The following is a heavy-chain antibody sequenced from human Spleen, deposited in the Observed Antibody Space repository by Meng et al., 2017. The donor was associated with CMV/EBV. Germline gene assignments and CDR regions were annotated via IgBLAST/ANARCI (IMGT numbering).Heavy chain of an antibody. D-gene: IGHD4-11*01. CDR2: ISSSGTYI. V-gene: IGHV3-21*01. J-gene: IGHJ4*02. CDR3: AKYYSNHFDY. Sequence: GGSLRLSCAASGFTFSSYSMNWVRQAPGKRLEWVSSISSSGTYIYFADSLRGRFTISRDNAKNSLYLQMNSLRAEDTAVYYCAKYYSNHFDYWGQGTLVTVSS. CDR1: GFTFSSYS.